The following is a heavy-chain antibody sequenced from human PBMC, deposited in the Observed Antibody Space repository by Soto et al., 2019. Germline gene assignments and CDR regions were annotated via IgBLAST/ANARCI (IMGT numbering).Heavy chain of an antibody. Sequence: GGSLRLSCAASGFTFSNAWMSWVRQAPGKGLEWVGRIKSKTDGGTTDYAAPVKGRFTISRDDSKNTLYLQMNSLKTEDTAVYYCTTDHRVPDDAFDIWGQGTMVTVSS. CDR1: GFTFSNAW. J-gene: IGHJ3*02. CDR2: IKSKTDGGTT. V-gene: IGHV3-15*01. CDR3: TTDHRVPDDAFDI.